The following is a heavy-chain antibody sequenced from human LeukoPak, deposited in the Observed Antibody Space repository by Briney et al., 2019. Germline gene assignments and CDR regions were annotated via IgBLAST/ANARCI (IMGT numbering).Heavy chain of an antibody. D-gene: IGHD2-2*01. CDR1: GGTFSSYA. CDR2: IIPIFGTA. V-gene: IGHV1-69*13. CDR3: ARPRVKCSSTSCLFDY. Sequence: GASVKVSCKASGGTFSSYAISWVRQAPGQGLEWMGGIIPIFGTANYAQKFQGRVTITADESTSTAYMELSSLRPEDTAVYYCARPRVKCSSTSCLFDYWGQGTLVTVSS. J-gene: IGHJ4*02.